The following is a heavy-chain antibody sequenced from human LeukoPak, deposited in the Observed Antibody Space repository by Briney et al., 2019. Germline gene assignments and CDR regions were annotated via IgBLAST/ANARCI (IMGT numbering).Heavy chain of an antibody. V-gene: IGHV4-4*07. Sequence: KSSETLSLTCTVSGGSISSYYWSWIRQPAGKGLEWIGRIYTSGSTNYNPSLKSRVTISVDKSKNQFSLKLSSVNAADTAVYYCARAPDSSGYDYYYYYMDVWGKGTTVTVSS. CDR1: GGSISSYY. CDR2: IYTSGST. J-gene: IGHJ6*03. CDR3: ARAPDSSGYDYYYYYMDV. D-gene: IGHD3-22*01.